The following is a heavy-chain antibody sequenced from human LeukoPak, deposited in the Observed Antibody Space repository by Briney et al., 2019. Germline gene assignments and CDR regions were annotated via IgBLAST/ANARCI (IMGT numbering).Heavy chain of an antibody. CDR2: IYYSGST. Sequence: SETLSLTCTVSGGSISSYYWSWIRQPPGKGLEWIGYIYYSGSTNYNPSLKSRVTISVDTSKNQFSLKLSSVTAAHTAVYYCARRSGRGFYYFDDWGQGTLVTVSS. CDR1: GGSISSYY. J-gene: IGHJ4*02. D-gene: IGHD3-3*01. CDR3: ARRSGRGFYYFDD. V-gene: IGHV4-59*12.